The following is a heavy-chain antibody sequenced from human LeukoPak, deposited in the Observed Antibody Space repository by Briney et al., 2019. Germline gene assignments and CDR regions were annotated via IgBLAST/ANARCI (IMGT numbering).Heavy chain of an antibody. Sequence: KPGGSLRLSCAASGFTFSSYGISWVRQAPGQGLEWMGWISAYNGNTNYAQKLQGRVTMTTDTSTSTAYMELRSLRSDDTAVYYCARFEWELPNYWGQGTLVTVSS. CDR3: ARFEWELPNY. V-gene: IGHV1-18*01. D-gene: IGHD1-26*01. J-gene: IGHJ4*02. CDR1: GFTFSSYG. CDR2: ISAYNGNT.